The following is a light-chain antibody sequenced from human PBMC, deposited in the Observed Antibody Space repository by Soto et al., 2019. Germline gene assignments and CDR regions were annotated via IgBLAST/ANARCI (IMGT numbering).Light chain of an antibody. CDR1: SSDLGDYNY. CDR3: TSYTTTGTYV. J-gene: IGLJ1*01. V-gene: IGLV2-14*03. CDR2: DVS. Sequence: QSALTPPASVSGSPGQSITISCTGASSDLGDYNYVSWYQQHPGKAPKLMIYDVSSRPSGVSDRFSGSKSGNTASLTISGLQAEDEADYYCTSYTTTGTYVFATGTKVT.